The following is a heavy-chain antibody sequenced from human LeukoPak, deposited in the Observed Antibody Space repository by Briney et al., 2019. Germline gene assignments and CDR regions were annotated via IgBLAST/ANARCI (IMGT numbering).Heavy chain of an antibody. CDR3: ARGSESMDY. CDR2: IIPIFGTA. J-gene: IGHJ4*02. D-gene: IGHD2/OR15-2a*01. V-gene: IGHV1-69*01. Sequence: GSSVKVSCTASGGTFSSYAISSVRQAPGHRLEGMVGIIPIFGTANYAQKFRGRVTITADESTSTAYMELSSLRSEDTAVYYCARGSESMDYWGQGTLVTVSS. CDR1: GGTFSSYA.